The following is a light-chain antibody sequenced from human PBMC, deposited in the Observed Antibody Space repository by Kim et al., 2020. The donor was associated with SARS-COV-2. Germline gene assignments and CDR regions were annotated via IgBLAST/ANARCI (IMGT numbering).Light chain of an antibody. CDR1: SIGSKS. V-gene: IGLV3-21*04. J-gene: IGLJ2*01. CDR2: YDS. CDR3: QVWDSSSDHRVV. Sequence: PGKTARVSWGGNSIGSKSVPWYQQKSGQAPVLVIYYDSDRPSGIPERFSGSNSGNTATLPIGRVEAGDEADYYCQVWDSSSDHRVVFGGGTKLTVL.